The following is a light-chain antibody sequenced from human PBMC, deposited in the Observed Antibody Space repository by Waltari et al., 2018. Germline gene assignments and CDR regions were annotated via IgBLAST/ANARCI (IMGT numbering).Light chain of an antibody. J-gene: IGKJ1*01. CDR2: GAS. CDR1: QSVTRA. Sequence: EIVLTQSPGTLSLSPGESATLSCRTSQSVTRALAWYQQKPGQAPRLLIYGASNRATGIPDRFSGSGSGTDFSLTISRLDPEDFAVYYCQHYLRLPVTFGQGTKVEVK. V-gene: IGKV3-20*01. CDR3: QHYLRLPVT.